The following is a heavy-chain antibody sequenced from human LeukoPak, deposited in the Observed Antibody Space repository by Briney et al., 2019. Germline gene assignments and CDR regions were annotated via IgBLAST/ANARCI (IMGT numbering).Heavy chain of an antibody. D-gene: IGHD2-2*01. J-gene: IGHJ6*02. Sequence: EASVKVSCKASGYTFTSYGISWVRQAPGQGLEWMGWISAYNGNTNYAQKLQGRVTMTTDTSTSTAYMELRSLRSDDTAVYYCARDHAASGPAAYYYYGMDVWGQGTTVTVSS. CDR2: ISAYNGNT. V-gene: IGHV1-18*01. CDR1: GYTFTSYG. CDR3: ARDHAASGPAAYYYYGMDV.